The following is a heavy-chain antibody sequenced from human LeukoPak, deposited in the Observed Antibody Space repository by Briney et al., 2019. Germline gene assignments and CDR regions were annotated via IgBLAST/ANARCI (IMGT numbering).Heavy chain of an antibody. CDR3: ARDRHVVVTPNGRFDY. CDR1: GGSICSYY. Sequence: SETLSLTCTVSGGSICSYYWSWIRQPAGKGLEWIGTIYYTGSTYYNPSLKSRVTISVDTSKDQVSLKLISVTAADTAVYYCARDRHVVVTPNGRFDYWGQGTLVTVSS. D-gene: IGHD2-21*02. J-gene: IGHJ4*02. CDR2: IYYTGST. V-gene: IGHV4-59*12.